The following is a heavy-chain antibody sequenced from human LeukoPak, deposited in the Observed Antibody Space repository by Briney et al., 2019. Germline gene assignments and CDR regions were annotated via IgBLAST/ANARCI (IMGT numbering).Heavy chain of an antibody. CDR3: ARRWGPLGYYYMDV. CDR1: GYSISSSNW. Sequence: SDTLSLTCAVSGYSISSSNWWGWIRQPPGKGLEWIGYIYYSGSTNYNPSLKSRVTMSVDTSKNQFSLKLSSVTALDTAVYYCARRWGPLGYYYMDVWGKGTTVTVSS. J-gene: IGHJ6*03. CDR2: IYYSGST. D-gene: IGHD2-21*02. V-gene: IGHV4-28*06.